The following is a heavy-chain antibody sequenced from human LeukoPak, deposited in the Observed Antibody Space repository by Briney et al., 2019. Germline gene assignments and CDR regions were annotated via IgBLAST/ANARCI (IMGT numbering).Heavy chain of an antibody. CDR3: SFWSGYSIDY. CDR2: INPNSGGT. Sequence: EASVKVSCKASGGTFSSYAISWVRQAPGQGLESMGRINPNSGGTNYAQKFQGRVTMTRDTSISTAYMELSRLRSDDTAVYYCSFWSGYSIDYWGQGTLVTVSS. J-gene: IGHJ4*02. CDR1: GGTFSSYA. V-gene: IGHV1-2*06. D-gene: IGHD3-3*01.